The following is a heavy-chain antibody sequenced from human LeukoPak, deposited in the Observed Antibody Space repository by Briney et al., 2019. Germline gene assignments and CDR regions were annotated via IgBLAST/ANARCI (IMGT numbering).Heavy chain of an antibody. CDR1: GGSISSYY. CDR2: TYYSGST. CDR3: ARGGYSYGYSGYYYYGMDV. D-gene: IGHD5-18*01. Sequence: SETLSLTCTVSGGSISSYYWSWIRQPPGKGLEWIGYTYYSGSTNYNPSLKSRVTISVDTSKSQFSLKLSSVTAADTAVYYCARGGYSYGYSGYYYYGMDVWGQGTTVTVSS. J-gene: IGHJ6*02. V-gene: IGHV4-59*01.